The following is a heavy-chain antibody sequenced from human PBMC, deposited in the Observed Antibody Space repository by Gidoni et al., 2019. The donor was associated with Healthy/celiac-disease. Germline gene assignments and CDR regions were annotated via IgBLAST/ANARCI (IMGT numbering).Heavy chain of an antibody. CDR3: ASGTGDQGDDAFDI. CDR2: ISSSSSTI. CDR1: GFTFSSYS. Sequence: EVQLVASGGGLVQPGGSLRLSCAASGFTFSSYSMNWVRQAPGKGLEWVSYISSSSSTIYYADSVKGRFTISRDNAKNSLYLQMNSLRDEDTAVYYCASGTGDQGDDAFDIWGQGTMVTVSS. V-gene: IGHV3-48*02. J-gene: IGHJ3*02. D-gene: IGHD7-27*01.